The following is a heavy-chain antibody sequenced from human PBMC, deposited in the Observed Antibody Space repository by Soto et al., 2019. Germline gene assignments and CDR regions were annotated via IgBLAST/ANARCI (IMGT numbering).Heavy chain of an antibody. D-gene: IGHD3-10*01. Sequence: ASVKVSCKASGYTFTNYGISWVRQAPGQGLEWMGWVNTYNGITNHAQKLQGRVTMTTDTSTSTAYMELRSLRSDDTAVYYCARGVGSGTYYNQYNWFDPWGQGTLVTVSS. V-gene: IGHV1-18*01. CDR1: GYTFTNYG. J-gene: IGHJ5*02. CDR2: VNTYNGIT. CDR3: ARGVGSGTYYNQYNWFDP.